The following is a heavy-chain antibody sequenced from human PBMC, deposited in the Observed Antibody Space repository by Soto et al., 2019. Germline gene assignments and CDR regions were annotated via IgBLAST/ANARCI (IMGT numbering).Heavy chain of an antibody. CDR1: GGSISRYY. D-gene: IGHD3-10*01. Sequence: PSETLSLTCTVSGGSISRYYWSWIRQPPGKGLEWIGYIYYSGSTNYNPSLKSRVTISVDTSKNQFSLKLSSVTAADTAVYYCARIFTMFRGAQPSFDYWGQGTLVTVSS. V-gene: IGHV4-59*01. J-gene: IGHJ4*02. CDR2: IYYSGST. CDR3: ARIFTMFRGAQPSFDY.